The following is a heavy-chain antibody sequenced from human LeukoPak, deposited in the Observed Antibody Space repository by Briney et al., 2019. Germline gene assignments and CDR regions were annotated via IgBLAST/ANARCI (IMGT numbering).Heavy chain of an antibody. CDR3: ARDTPRAFDI. J-gene: IGHJ3*02. V-gene: IGHV4-59*01. Sequence: RASETLSLTCTVSGGSISSYYWSWIRQPPGKGLEWIGYIYYSGSTNYNPSLKSRVTISVDTSKNQFSLKLSSVTAADTAVYYCARDTPRAFDIWGQGTMVTVSS. CDR2: IYYSGST. CDR1: GGSISSYY.